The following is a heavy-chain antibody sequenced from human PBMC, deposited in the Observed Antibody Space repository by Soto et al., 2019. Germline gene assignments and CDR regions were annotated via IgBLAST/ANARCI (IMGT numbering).Heavy chain of an antibody. CDR1: GGSISSSSYY. CDR2: IYYSGST. CDR3: ARQEYRDWNYREARWFDP. Sequence: SETLSLTCTVSGGSISSSSYYWGWIRQPPGKGLEWIGSIYYSGSTYYNPSLKSLVTISVDTSKTQFSLKLSTVTAADTAGYYLARQEYRDWNYREARWFDPWGQGTPVTVSS. V-gene: IGHV4-39*01. D-gene: IGHD1-7*01. J-gene: IGHJ5*02.